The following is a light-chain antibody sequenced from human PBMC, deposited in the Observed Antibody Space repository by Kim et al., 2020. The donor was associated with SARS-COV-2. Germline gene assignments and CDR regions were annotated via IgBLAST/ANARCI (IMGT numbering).Light chain of an antibody. J-gene: IGKJ2*01. CDR3: QQYGSGPT. Sequence: IVLTQSPGTLSLSPGEGATLSCRASQSVSSNRLAWYQQKPGQGPRLLIYGASYRATGIPARFSGSGSGTDFTLTISRLEPEDSAVYYCQQYGSGPTFGQGTKLEI. CDR1: QSVSSNR. V-gene: IGKV3-20*01. CDR2: GAS.